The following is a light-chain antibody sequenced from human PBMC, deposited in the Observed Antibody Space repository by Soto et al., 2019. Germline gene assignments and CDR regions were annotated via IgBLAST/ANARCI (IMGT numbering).Light chain of an antibody. V-gene: IGKV3-20*01. CDR3: QHYSSSLYT. Sequence: EIVLTQSPGTLSLSPGERATLSCRASQSVSSNYLAWYQQKLGQAPRLLIFAASSRATGIPDRFTGSGSGTDFTLTISRLEPEDFAVYYCQHYSSSLYTFGQGTKLESK. CDR2: AAS. CDR1: QSVSSNY. J-gene: IGKJ2*01.